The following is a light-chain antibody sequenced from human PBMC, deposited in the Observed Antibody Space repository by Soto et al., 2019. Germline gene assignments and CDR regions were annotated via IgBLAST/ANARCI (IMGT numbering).Light chain of an antibody. CDR3: QQYDDSHI. CDR1: QSVSSNY. CDR2: GVS. J-gene: IGKJ4*01. V-gene: IGKV3-20*01. Sequence: EIVLTQSPDTLSLSPGERASLSCRVSQSVSSNYLAWYQQTPGQAPRLLIYGVSTRATGIPDRFRGSGSGTDFTLTITRPEPEDFAVYWCQQYDDSHIFGGGTKVEIK.